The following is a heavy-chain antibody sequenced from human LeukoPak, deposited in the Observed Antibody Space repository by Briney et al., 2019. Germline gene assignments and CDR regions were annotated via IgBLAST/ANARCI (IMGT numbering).Heavy chain of an antibody. CDR3: ATGQQWLVRGFDY. V-gene: IGHV1-18*01. D-gene: IGHD6-19*01. J-gene: IGHJ4*02. Sequence: GASVKVSCKASGYTFTSSGISWVRQAPGQGLEWMGWISGYNRNTNYAQKLQGRVTMTTDPSTSTAYMEPRSLRSDGTAVYYCATGQQWLVRGFDYWGQGTLVTVSS. CDR1: GYTFTSSG. CDR2: ISGYNRNT.